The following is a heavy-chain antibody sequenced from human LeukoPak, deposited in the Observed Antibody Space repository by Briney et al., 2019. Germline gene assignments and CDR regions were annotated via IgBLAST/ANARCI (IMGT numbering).Heavy chain of an antibody. J-gene: IGHJ3*02. V-gene: IGHV4-59*01. CDR2: IYYSGST. Sequence: PSETLSLTCAVYGGSFSGYYWSWIRQPPGKGLEWIGYIYYSGSTNYNPSLKSRVTISVDTSKNQFSLKLSSVTAADTAVYYCARESTIGPSVVVTASDAFDIWGQGTMVTVSS. D-gene: IGHD2-21*02. CDR1: GGSFSGYY. CDR3: ARESTIGPSVVVTASDAFDI.